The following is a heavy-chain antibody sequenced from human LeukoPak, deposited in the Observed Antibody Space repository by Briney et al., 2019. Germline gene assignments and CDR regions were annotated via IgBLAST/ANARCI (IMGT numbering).Heavy chain of an antibody. Sequence: SETLSLTCTVSGDSLSSFYWSWIRQPPGKGLEWIGYIYYSGSTNYNPSLKSRVTISVDTSKNQFSLKLSSVTAADTAVYYCARGQYFFGYWGQETLVTVSS. CDR3: ARGQYFFGY. J-gene: IGHJ4*02. CDR2: IYYSGST. CDR1: GDSLSSFY. V-gene: IGHV4-59*01. D-gene: IGHD6-19*01.